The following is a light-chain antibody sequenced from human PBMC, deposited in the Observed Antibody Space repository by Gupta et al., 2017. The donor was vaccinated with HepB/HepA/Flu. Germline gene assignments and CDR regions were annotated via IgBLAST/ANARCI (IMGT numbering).Light chain of an antibody. Sequence: DIQMTQSPSTLSASVGDRVTITCRASQTINTWLAWYQQKPGKAPNLLIYKASSLQSGVPSRFSGGGSGTEFTLTISSLQPDDSATYHCQQYNSLPYTVGQGTKLEIK. CDR2: KAS. V-gene: IGKV1-5*03. CDR1: QTINTW. CDR3: QQYNSLPYT. J-gene: IGKJ2*01.